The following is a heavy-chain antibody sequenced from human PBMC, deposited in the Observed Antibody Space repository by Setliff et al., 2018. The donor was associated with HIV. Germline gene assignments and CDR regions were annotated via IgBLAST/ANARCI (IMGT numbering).Heavy chain of an antibody. Sequence: PGGSLRLSCVASGFAFNTYDMNWVRQAPGKGLEWVSFIFRTSDYMDYRDSVKGRFTISRDNAKNSLYLQMNSLRAEDTAVYYCARAYYHHSGGYWSTDYYYSYMDVWGKGTTVTVSS. CDR2: IFRTSDYM. CDR3: ARAYYHHSGGYWSTDYYYSYMDV. CDR1: GFAFNTYD. J-gene: IGHJ6*03. D-gene: IGHD3-22*01. V-gene: IGHV3-21*04.